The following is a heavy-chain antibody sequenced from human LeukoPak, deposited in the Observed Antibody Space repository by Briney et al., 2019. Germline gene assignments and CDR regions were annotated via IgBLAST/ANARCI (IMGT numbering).Heavy chain of an antibody. J-gene: IGHJ4*02. Sequence: GGSLRLSCEASGFTFSNHWMSWVRQAPGKGLEWVANIKQDGSEKYYVDSVKGRFTISRDNAKNSLYLQMNSLRAEDTAVYYCARDPYGSGSYYNGYWGQGTLVTVSS. D-gene: IGHD3-10*01. CDR1: GFTFSNHW. CDR3: ARDPYGSGSYYNGY. V-gene: IGHV3-7*01. CDR2: IKQDGSEK.